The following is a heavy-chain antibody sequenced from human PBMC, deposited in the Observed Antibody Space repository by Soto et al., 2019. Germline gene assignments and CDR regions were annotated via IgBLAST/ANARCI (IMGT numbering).Heavy chain of an antibody. CDR2: TYYRSKWYN. V-gene: IGHV6-1*01. CDR1: GDRVSSNSAA. J-gene: IGHJ3*02. D-gene: IGHD2-15*01. Sequence: PSPTHSRTCAICGDRVSSNSAAWNWIKQYPSRGLEWLGRTYYRSKWYNDYAVSVKSRITINPDTSKNQFSLQLNSVTPEDTAVYYCARGRKIIGFAFDIWGQGTMVTVSS. CDR3: ARGRKIIGFAFDI.